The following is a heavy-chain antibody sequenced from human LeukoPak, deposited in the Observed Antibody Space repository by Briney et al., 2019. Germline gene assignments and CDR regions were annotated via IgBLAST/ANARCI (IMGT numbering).Heavy chain of an antibody. J-gene: IGHJ4*02. CDR2: IRSKAYGGTT. V-gene: IGHV3-49*04. CDR3: TRLRPNYGSFDY. Sequence: GRSLRLSCTASGFTFGDYAMSWARQAPGKGLEWVGFIRSKAYGGTTEYAASVKGRFTISRDDSKSIAYLLMNSLKTEDTAVYYCTRLRPNYGSFDYWGQGTLVTVSS. CDR1: GFTFGDYA. D-gene: IGHD3-10*01.